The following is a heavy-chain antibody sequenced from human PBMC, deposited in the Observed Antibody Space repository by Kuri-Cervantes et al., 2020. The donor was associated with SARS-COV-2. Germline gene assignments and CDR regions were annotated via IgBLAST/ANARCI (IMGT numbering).Heavy chain of an antibody. CDR1: GSTFSSPW. J-gene: IGHJ4*02. Sequence: GESLQISCPASGSTFSSPWMSWVRQAPGKGLEWVANIKQDGSVKYYVDSVKGRFTISRDNAKNSLYLQMNSLSAEDTAVYYCAREARGYAYYFDYWGQGTLVTVSS. V-gene: IGHV3-7*01. CDR3: AREARGYAYYFDY. CDR2: IKQDGSVK. D-gene: IGHD5-12*01.